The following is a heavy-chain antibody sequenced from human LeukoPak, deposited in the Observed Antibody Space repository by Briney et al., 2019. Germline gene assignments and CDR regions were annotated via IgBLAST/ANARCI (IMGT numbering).Heavy chain of an antibody. CDR2: INPNSGGT. D-gene: IGHD5-18*01. CDR3: ARGWIQLWSDLDY. CDR1: GYTFTGYY. Sequence: GASVKVSCKASGYTFTGYYMHRVRQAPGQGLEWMGWINPNSGGTNYAQKFQGRVTMTRDTSISTAYMELSRLRSDDTAVYYCARGWIQLWSDLDYWGQGTLVTVSS. V-gene: IGHV1-2*02. J-gene: IGHJ4*02.